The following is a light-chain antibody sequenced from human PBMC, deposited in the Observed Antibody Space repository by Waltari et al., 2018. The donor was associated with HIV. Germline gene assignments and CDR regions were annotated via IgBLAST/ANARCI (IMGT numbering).Light chain of an antibody. J-gene: IGLJ2*01. CDR2: VNK. Sequence: QSMPTQPPSVSGAPGQRVTISCTGSSSTIGADYDVHWYQQIPGTAPKLLISVNKNRPSGVPDRFSASKSGTSASLTISGLQAEDEADYFCQSYDISLSASVVFGGGTRLTVL. CDR3: QSYDISLSASVV. V-gene: IGLV1-40*01. CDR1: SSTIGADYD.